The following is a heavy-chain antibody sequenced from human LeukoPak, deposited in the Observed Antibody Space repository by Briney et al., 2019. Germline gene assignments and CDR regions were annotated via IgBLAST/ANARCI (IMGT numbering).Heavy chain of an antibody. V-gene: IGHV1-69*13. CDR1: GGTFSRYA. CDR2: IIPVLGTT. Sequence: SVKVSCKASGGTFSRYAISWVRQAPGQGLEWMGGIIPVLGTTNYAQTFQNKVTITADESTSTTYMKLSSLTSEDTAVYYCATSGGDYYYYSLDVWGKGTPVTISS. CDR3: ATSGGDYYYYSLDV. D-gene: IGHD3-10*01. J-gene: IGHJ6*03.